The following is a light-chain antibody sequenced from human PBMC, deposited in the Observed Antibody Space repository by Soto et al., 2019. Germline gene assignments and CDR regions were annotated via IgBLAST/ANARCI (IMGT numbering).Light chain of an antibody. J-gene: IGLJ3*02. V-gene: IGLV1-47*01. Sequence: SVLTQPPSASGTPGQRVTISCSGSSSNIGNNNVCWYQQYPGTAPKLLIYRNNQRPSGVPDRFSGSKSGTSASLAISGLRSDDEAEYFCAAWDDRLSGRVFGGGTKRTVL. CDR3: AAWDDRLSGRV. CDR2: RNN. CDR1: SSNIGNNN.